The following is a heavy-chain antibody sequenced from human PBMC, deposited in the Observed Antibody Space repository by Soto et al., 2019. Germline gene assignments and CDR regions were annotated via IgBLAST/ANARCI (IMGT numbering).Heavy chain of an antibody. CDR3: ATDFRRFDM. Sequence: QVHLVESGGGFVKSGGSLRLSCSASGITFTDSYMSWVRQSPGKGLEWISYINSGSNYIKYSDSVRGRFTISRDNAKKLLFLQMNDLSVEDTGIYFCATDFRRFDMWGQGTLVTVSS. D-gene: IGHD3-9*01. J-gene: IGHJ4*02. V-gene: IGHV3-11*05. CDR1: GITFTDSY. CDR2: INSGSNYI.